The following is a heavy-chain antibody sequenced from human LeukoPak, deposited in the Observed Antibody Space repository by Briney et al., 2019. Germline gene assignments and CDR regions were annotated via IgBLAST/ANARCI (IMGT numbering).Heavy chain of an antibody. Sequence: PGGSLRLSCAASGFTFSSYSMNWVRQAPGKGLEWVSSISSSSSYIYYADSVKGRFTISRDNAKYSLYLQMNSLRAEDTAVYYCARDGLRFLEWLFYFDYWGQGTLVTVSS. D-gene: IGHD3-3*01. CDR3: ARDGLRFLEWLFYFDY. J-gene: IGHJ4*02. CDR2: ISSSSSYI. V-gene: IGHV3-21*01. CDR1: GFTFSSYS.